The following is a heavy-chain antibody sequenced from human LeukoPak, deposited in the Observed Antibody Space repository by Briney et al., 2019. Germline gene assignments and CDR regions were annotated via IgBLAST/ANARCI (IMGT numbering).Heavy chain of an antibody. CDR2: IYTTGST. D-gene: IGHD1-14*01. V-gene: IGHV4-61*02. CDR3: ANGTNWFDP. CDR1: GGSISSSSYY. J-gene: IGHJ5*02. Sequence: SETLSLTCTVSGGSISSSSYYWGWIRQPPGKGLEWIGRIYTTGSTNYNPSLNSRVSISVDTSKNQFALKLSSVTAADTAVYYCANGTNWFDPWGQGTLVTVSS.